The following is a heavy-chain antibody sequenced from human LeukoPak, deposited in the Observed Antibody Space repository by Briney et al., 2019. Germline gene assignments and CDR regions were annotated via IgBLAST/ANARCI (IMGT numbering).Heavy chain of an antibody. J-gene: IGHJ4*02. D-gene: IGHD6-13*01. Sequence: PSETLSLTCAVYGGSFSGYYWSWIRQPPGKGLEWIGEINHSGSTNYNPSLKSRVTISVDTSKNQFSLKLSSVTAADTAVYYCASLGPYSSSWPLDYWGQGTLVTVSS. CDR1: GGSFSGYY. V-gene: IGHV4-34*01. CDR2: INHSGST. CDR3: ASLGPYSSSWPLDY.